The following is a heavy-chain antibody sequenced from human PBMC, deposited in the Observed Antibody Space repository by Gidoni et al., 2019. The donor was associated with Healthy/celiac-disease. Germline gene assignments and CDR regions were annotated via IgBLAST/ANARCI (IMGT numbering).Heavy chain of an antibody. CDR2: TDHSGST. Sequence: QLQLQESGSGLVKPSQTLSLTCAVSGGPISSGGYSWSCIRQPPGKGLEWIGYTDHSGSTYYNPSLKSRVTISVDRSKNQFSLKLSSVTAADTAVYYCARVQTYYYDSSGYRKTNWFDPWGQGTLVTVSS. CDR3: ARVQTYYYDSSGYRKTNWFDP. V-gene: IGHV4-30-2*01. D-gene: IGHD3-22*01. CDR1: GGPISSGGYS. J-gene: IGHJ5*02.